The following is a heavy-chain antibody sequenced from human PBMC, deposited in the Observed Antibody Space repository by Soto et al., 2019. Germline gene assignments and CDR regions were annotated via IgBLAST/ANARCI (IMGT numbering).Heavy chain of an antibody. CDR1: GGSISSYY. V-gene: IGHV4-59*01. J-gene: IGHJ4*02. CDR2: IYYSGST. D-gene: IGHD6-6*01. Sequence: SETLSLTCTVSGGSISSYYWSWIRQPPGKGLEWIGYIYYSGSTNYNPSLKSRVTISVDTSKNQFSLKLSSLTAADTAVYYCASGLHSSSFDFWGQGTLVTVSS. CDR3: ASGLHSSSFDF.